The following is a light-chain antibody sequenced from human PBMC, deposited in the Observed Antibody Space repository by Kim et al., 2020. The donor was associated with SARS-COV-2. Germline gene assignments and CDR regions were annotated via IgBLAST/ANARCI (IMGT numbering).Light chain of an antibody. CDR3: AAWDDSLSGRV. CDR2: RNN. J-gene: IGLJ3*02. CDR1: SSNIGSNY. Sequence: QSVLTQPSSVSGTPGQRVTISCSGGSSNIGSNYLYWYQQLPGTAPKLLIYRNNQRPSGVPDRFSGSKSGTSASLAISGLRSEDEADYYCAAWDDSLSGRVFGGGTQLTV. V-gene: IGLV1-47*01.